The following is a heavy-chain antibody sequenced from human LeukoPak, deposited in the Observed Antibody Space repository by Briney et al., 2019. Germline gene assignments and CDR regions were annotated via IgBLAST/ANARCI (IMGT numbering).Heavy chain of an antibody. CDR2: ISWNSGSI. Sequence: GGSLRLSCAASGFTFDDYAMHWVRQAPGKGLEWVSGISWNSGSIVYADSVKGRFTISRDNAKNSLYLQMNSLRPEDTAFYYCAKGERKWLARQPDYWGQGTLVIVSS. V-gene: IGHV3-9*01. CDR3: AKGERKWLARQPDY. J-gene: IGHJ4*02. D-gene: IGHD6-19*01. CDR1: GFTFDDYA.